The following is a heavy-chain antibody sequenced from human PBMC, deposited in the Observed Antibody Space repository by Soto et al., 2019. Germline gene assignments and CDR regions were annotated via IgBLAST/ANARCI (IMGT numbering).Heavy chain of an antibody. CDR3: AKGGGDQRYCDY. Sequence: SLRLSCTGSGFTFSNYGMHWVRQAPGKGLEWVAIISHDGSNKYYAASVKDRFTISRDNSRNTLYLQMNSLGAEDTAVYYCAKGGGDQRYCDYWGQETLVTVSS. D-gene: IGHD3-16*01. V-gene: IGHV3-30*18. CDR1: GFTFSNYG. J-gene: IGHJ4*02. CDR2: ISHDGSNK.